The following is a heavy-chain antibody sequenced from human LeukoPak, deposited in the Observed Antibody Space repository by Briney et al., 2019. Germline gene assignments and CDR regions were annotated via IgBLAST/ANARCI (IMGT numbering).Heavy chain of an antibody. CDR1: GFTFSSYA. J-gene: IGHJ4*02. CDR3: AKDRFTYYDFWSGSAIAIMYYFDY. V-gene: IGHV3-23*01. CDR2: ISGSGGST. Sequence: QPGGSLRLSYAASGFTFSSYAMSWVRQAPGKGLEWVSAISGSGGSTYYADSVKGRFTISRDNSKNTLYLQMNSLRAEDTAVYYCAKDRFTYYDFWSGSAIAIMYYFDYWGQGTLVTVSS. D-gene: IGHD3-3*01.